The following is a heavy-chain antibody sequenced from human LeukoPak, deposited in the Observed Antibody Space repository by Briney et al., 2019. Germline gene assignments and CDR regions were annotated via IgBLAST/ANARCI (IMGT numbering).Heavy chain of an antibody. J-gene: IGHJ3*02. Sequence: SQTLSLTCTVSGGSISSGGYYWSWIRQHPGKGLEWIGYIYYSGRTYYNPSLKSRVTISVDTSKNQFSLKLSSVTAADTAVYYCASEFVAGIAVAGTSGAFDIWGQGTMVTVSS. CDR1: GGSISSGGYY. D-gene: IGHD6-19*01. CDR3: ASEFVAGIAVAGTSGAFDI. CDR2: IYYSGRT. V-gene: IGHV4-31*03.